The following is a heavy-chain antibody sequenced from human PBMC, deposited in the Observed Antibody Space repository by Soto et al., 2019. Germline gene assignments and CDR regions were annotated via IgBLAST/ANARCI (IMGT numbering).Heavy chain of an antibody. Sequence: LRLSCAASGLTFSNHAMTWVRQAPRQGLEWVSTISESGRSTQYADSVKGRFIISRDNSKNTMYLQVNSLRADDTAVYYCAKSTRPSTPGYYYYSLDDWGQGTTVTVSS. CDR2: ISESGRST. V-gene: IGHV3-23*01. CDR1: GLTFSNHA. D-gene: IGHD6-25*01. J-gene: IGHJ6*02. CDR3: AKSTRPSTPGYYYYSLDD.